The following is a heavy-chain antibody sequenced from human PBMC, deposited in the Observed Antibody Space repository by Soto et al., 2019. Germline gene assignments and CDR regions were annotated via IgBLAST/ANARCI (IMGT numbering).Heavy chain of an antibody. V-gene: IGHV4-31*03. CDR3: ARAVSTHFDF. CDR1: GGSISSGGYY. D-gene: IGHD6-13*01. J-gene: IGHJ4*02. CDR2: IDYSGST. Sequence: SETLSLTCNVSGGSISSGGYYWSWIRQHPGKGLEWVASIDYSGSTYSNPSLKSRVTISVDTSKNQFSLNLSPVTAADTAVYYCARAVSTHFDFWGQGTLVTVSS.